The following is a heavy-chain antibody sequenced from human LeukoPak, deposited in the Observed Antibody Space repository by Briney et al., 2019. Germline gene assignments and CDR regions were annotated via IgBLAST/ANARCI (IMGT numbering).Heavy chain of an antibody. J-gene: IGHJ4*02. CDR3: ARGRIAAAGALFDY. CDR2: INHSGST. CDR1: GGSFSGYY. V-gene: IGHV4-34*01. Sequence: SETLSLTCAVYGGSFSGYYWSWIRQPPGKGLEWIGEINHSGSTNYNPSLKSRVTISVDTSKNQFSLKLSSVTAADTAVYYCARGRIAAAGALFDYWGQGTLVTVS. D-gene: IGHD6-13*01.